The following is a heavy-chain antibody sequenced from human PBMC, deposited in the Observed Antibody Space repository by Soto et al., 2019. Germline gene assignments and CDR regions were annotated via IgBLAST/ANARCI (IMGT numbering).Heavy chain of an antibody. D-gene: IGHD1-7*01. Sequence: PSQTLSLTCAISGDSFSSNSAAWNWIRQSPSRGLEWLGRTYYRSKWYNDYAVSVKSRITINPDTSKNQFSLQLNSVTPEDMAVYYCARSAGTTLRYNWFDPWGQGTLVTVSS. CDR1: GDSFSSNSAA. CDR3: ARSAGTTLRYNWFDP. J-gene: IGHJ5*02. V-gene: IGHV6-1*01. CDR2: TYYRSKWYN.